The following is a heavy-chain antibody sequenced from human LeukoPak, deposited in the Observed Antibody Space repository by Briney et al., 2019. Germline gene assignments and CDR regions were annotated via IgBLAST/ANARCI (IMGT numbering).Heavy chain of an antibody. CDR3: ARGFCTNGVCGFDY. V-gene: IGHV4-30-4*07. J-gene: IGHJ4*02. Sequence: PSETLSLTCAVSGGSISSGGYSWSWIRQPPGKGLEWIGYIYYSGSTYYNPSLKSRVTISVDTSKNPFSLKLSSVTAADTAVYYCARGFCTNGVCGFDYWGQGTLVTVSS. CDR2: IYYSGST. CDR1: GGSISSGGYS. D-gene: IGHD2-8*01.